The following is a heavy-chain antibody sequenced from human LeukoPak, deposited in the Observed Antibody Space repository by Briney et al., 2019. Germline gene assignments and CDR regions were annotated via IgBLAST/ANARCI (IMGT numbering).Heavy chain of an antibody. J-gene: IGHJ4*02. CDR1: GGTFSSYA. D-gene: IGHD3-22*01. V-gene: IGHV1-69*01. CDR3: AREAHGRYSSGYYFPFDY. CDR2: IILIFGTA. Sequence: AASVKVSCKASGGTFSSYAISWVRQAPGQGLEWMGGIILIFGTANYAQKFQGRVTITADESTSTAYMELSSLRSEDMAVYYCAREAHGRYSSGYYFPFDYWGQGTLVTVSS.